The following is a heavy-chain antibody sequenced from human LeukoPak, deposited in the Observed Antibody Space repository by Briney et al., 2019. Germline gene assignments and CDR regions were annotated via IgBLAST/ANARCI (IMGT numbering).Heavy chain of an antibody. CDR2: IYYSGST. CDR1: GGSLSSGDYY. J-gene: IGHJ4*02. CDR3: AKNEWELLED. Sequence: SETLSLTCTVSGGSLSSGDYYWSWIRQPPGKGLEWIGYIYYSGSTYYNPSLKSRVTISVDTSKNQFSLKLSSVTAADTAVYYCAKNEWELLEDWGQGTLVTVSS. V-gene: IGHV4-30-4*08. D-gene: IGHD1-26*01.